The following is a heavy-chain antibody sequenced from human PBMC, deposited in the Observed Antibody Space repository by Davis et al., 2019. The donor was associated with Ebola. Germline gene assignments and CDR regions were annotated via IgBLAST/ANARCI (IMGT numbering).Heavy chain of an antibody. V-gene: IGHV3-30*02. D-gene: IGHD4-17*01. Sequence: PGGSLRLSCAASGFTFSSYGMHWVRQAPGKGLEWVAFIRYDGSNKYYADSVKGRFTISRDNSKNTLYLQMNSLRAEDTAVYYCAKQFLATVTTYYYYGMDVWGQGTTVTVSS. CDR2: IRYDGSNK. CDR3: AKQFLATVTTYYYYGMDV. J-gene: IGHJ6*02. CDR1: GFTFSSYG.